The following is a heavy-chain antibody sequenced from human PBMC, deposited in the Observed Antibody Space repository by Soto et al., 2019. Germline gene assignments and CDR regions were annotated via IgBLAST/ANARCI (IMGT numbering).Heavy chain of an antibody. J-gene: IGHJ4*02. CDR1: GFTFDDYA. V-gene: IGHV3-9*01. Sequence: GGSLRLSCVASGFTFDDYAMHWVRQAPGKGLEWVSGISWQSGSIVYADSVKGRFTISRDNAKNSLYVQMNGLKGDDTAFYYCVKDRCAGGSCNFDSWGQGTLVTVSS. CDR3: VKDRCAGGSCNFDS. CDR2: ISWQSGSI. D-gene: IGHD2-15*01.